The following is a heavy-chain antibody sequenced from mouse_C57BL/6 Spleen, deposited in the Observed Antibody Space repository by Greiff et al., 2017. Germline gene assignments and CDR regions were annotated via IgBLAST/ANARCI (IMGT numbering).Heavy chain of an antibody. J-gene: IGHJ3*01. CDR2: IYPGDGDT. D-gene: IGHD3-2*02. CDR1: GYAFSSSW. Sequence: VQLQQSGPELVKPGASVKISCKASGYAFSSSWMNWVKQRPGKGLEWIGRIYPGDGDTNYNGKFKGKATLTADKSSSTAYMQLSSLTSEDSAVYFCARSGSGSWFAYWGRGTLGTVSA. V-gene: IGHV1-82*01. CDR3: ARSGSGSWFAY.